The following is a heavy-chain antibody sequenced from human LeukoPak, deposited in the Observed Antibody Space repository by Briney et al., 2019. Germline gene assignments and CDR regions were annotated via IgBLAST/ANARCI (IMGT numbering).Heavy chain of an antibody. CDR2: INPTSGDT. V-gene: IGHV1-46*01. Sequence: GASVTVSCKASGYTFTSYYVHWVRQAPGQGRKWMGIINPTSGDTNYAQNFPGRVTMTRDMSTSTVYMELSSLRSEDTAVYYCARYGFSSVWQGGWHAFDIWGLETMVTVSS. D-gene: IGHD6-25*01. CDR3: ARYGFSSVWQGGWHAFDI. J-gene: IGHJ3*02. CDR1: GYTFTSYY.